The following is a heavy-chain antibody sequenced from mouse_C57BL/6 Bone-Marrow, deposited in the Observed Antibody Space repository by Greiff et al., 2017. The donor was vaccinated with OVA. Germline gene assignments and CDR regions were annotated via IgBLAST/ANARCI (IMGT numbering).Heavy chain of an antibody. V-gene: IGHV1-69*01. CDR1: GYTFTSYW. J-gene: IGHJ3*01. CDR3: AREGKGWFAY. Sequence: QVQLQQPGAELVMPGASVKLSCKASGYTFTSYWMHWVKQRPGQGLEWIGEIDPSDSYTNYNQKFKGQSTLTVDKSSSTAYMQLSSLTSEDSAVYYCAREGKGWFAYWGQGTLVTVSA. CDR2: IDPSDSYT.